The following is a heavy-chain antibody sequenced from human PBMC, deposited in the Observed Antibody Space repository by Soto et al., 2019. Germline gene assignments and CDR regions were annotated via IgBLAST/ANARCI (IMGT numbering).Heavy chain of an antibody. CDR3: ARDNPSSYCSSTSCYGGAFDI. V-gene: IGHV1-2*04. D-gene: IGHD2-2*01. CDR1: GYTFTGYY. CDR2: INPNSGGT. Sequence: ASVKVSCKASGYTFTGYYMHWVRQAPGQGLEWMGWINPNSGGTNYAQKFQGWVTMTRDTSISTAYIELDRLRSDATAVYYCARDNPSSYCSSTSCYGGAFDIWGQGTMVTVSS. J-gene: IGHJ3*02.